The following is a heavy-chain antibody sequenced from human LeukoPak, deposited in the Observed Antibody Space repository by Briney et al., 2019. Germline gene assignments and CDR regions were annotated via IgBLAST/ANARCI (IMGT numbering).Heavy chain of an antibody. V-gene: IGHV4-34*01. Sequence: SETLSLTCVVYGASFSGYYWSWIRQPPGKGLEWIGEINHSGSTNYNPSLKSRVTISVDTSKNQSSLKLSSVTAADTAVFYCARHYYYGSGSYHWFDPWGQGTLVTVSS. CDR2: INHSGST. CDR3: ARHYYYGSGSYHWFDP. CDR1: GASFSGYY. J-gene: IGHJ5*02. D-gene: IGHD3-10*01.